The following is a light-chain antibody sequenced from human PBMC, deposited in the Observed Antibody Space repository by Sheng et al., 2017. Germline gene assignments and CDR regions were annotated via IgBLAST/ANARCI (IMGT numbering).Light chain of an antibody. CDR3: AAWDDSLKGHWV. CDR1: RSNIGSHV. Sequence: QSMLTQPPSASGTPGQRVSISCSGGRSNIGSHVVNWYQLLPGTAPKLLIWRNNQRPSGVPDRFSGSKSGTSASLTISGLQSEDEADYYCAAWDDSLKGHWVFGGGTKVTVL. V-gene: IGLV1-44*01. CDR2: RNN. J-gene: IGLJ3*02.